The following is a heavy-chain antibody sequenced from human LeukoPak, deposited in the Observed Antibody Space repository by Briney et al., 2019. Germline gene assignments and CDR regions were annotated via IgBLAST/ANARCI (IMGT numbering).Heavy chain of an antibody. Sequence: SETLSLTCTVSGGSISSSSYYWGWIRQPPGKGLEWIGSIYYSGSTYYNPSLKSRVTISVDTSKNQFSLKLTSVTAADTAVYYCARDRLGGEDAFDIWGQGTMVTVSS. CDR2: IYYSGST. D-gene: IGHD3-16*01. J-gene: IGHJ3*02. CDR3: ARDRLGGEDAFDI. CDR1: GGSISSSSYY. V-gene: IGHV4-39*07.